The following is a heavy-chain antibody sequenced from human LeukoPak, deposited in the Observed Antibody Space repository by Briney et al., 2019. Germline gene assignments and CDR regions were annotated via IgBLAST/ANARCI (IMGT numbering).Heavy chain of an antibody. V-gene: IGHV1-2*02. CDR1: GYRFIGYY. CDR3: ARGGLGGAY. D-gene: IGHD3-16*01. CDR2: INPTSGGT. Sequence: ASVKVSCKASGYRFIGYYIHWVRQAPGQGLEWMGWINPTSGGTNYTQKFQGRVTMTRDTSISTAYMELSRLRFDDTAVYYCARGGLGGAYWGQGTLVTVSS. J-gene: IGHJ4*02.